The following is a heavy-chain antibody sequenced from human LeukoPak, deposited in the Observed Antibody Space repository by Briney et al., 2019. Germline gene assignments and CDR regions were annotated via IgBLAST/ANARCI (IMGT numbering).Heavy chain of an antibody. CDR3: ARDLPQYNSSSYYYYYGMDV. D-gene: IGHD6-6*01. CDR1: GYTFTNYY. CDR2: INPIDGST. V-gene: IGHV1-46*01. Sequence: ASVKVSCKASGYTFTNYYMHWVRQAPGQGLEWMGIINPIDGSTSYTQKFQGRVTMTRDTSTSTVYMELSSLRSEDTAVYYCARDLPQYNSSSYYYYYGMDVWGQGTTVTVSS. J-gene: IGHJ6*02.